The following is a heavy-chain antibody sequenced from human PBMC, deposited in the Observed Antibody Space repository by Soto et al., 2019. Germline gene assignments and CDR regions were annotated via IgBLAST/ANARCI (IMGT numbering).Heavy chain of an antibody. Sequence: ASVKVSCNSSGYTSTSYGISGVRQAPGQGLEWMGWISAYNGNTNYAQKLQGRVTVTTDTSTSTAYMELRSLRSDDTAVYYCAAGHIVVVPAGQGYYYYGMDVWGQGITVTVSS. CDR3: AAGHIVVVPAGQGYYYYGMDV. J-gene: IGHJ6*02. CDR2: ISAYNGNT. V-gene: IGHV1-18*04. CDR1: GYTSTSYG. D-gene: IGHD2-2*01.